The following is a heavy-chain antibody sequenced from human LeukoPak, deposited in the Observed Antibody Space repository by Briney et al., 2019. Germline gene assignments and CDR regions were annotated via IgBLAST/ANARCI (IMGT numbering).Heavy chain of an antibody. CDR1: EYTFTSYV. V-gene: IGHV7-4-1*02. CDR3: ARDRGDYAHYYYAMDV. CDR2: INTNTGNP. D-gene: IGHD4-17*01. J-gene: IGHJ6*02. Sequence: ASVKVSCKASEYTFTSYVMNWVRQAPGQGLEWMGWINTNTGNPTYAQGFTGRFVFSLDTSVSTAYLQINSLKAVDTAVYYCARDRGDYAHYYYAMDVWGQGTTVTVSS.